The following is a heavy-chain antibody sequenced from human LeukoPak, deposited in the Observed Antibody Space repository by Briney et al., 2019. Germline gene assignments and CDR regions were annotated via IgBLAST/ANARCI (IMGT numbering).Heavy chain of an antibody. J-gene: IGHJ4*02. D-gene: IGHD1-7*01. Sequence: ASVKVSCKASGYTFTGYYMHWVRQAPGQGLEWMGWINPNSGGTNYAQKFQGRVTMTRDTSISTAYMELSRLRSDDTAVYYCARDQGNWNSGDYLLGDYWGQGTLVTVSS. V-gene: IGHV1-2*02. CDR2: INPNSGGT. CDR1: GYTFTGYY. CDR3: ARDQGNWNSGDYLLGDY.